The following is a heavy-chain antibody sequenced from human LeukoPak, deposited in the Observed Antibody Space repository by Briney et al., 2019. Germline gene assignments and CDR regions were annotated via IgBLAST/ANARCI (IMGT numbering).Heavy chain of an antibody. D-gene: IGHD3-16*01. Sequence: QPGGSLRLSCAASGFTFSSYWMHWVRQPPGKGLVWVSRTNSDGNSTRYADSVKGRFTISRDNAKNTLYLQMNSLRAEDTAVYYCARGGGIFDYWGQGTLVTVSS. CDR2: TNSDGNST. V-gene: IGHV3-74*01. J-gene: IGHJ4*02. CDR3: ARGGGIFDY. CDR1: GFTFSSYW.